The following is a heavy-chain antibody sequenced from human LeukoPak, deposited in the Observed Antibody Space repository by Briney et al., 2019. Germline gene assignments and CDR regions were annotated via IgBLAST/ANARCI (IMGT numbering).Heavy chain of an antibody. CDR2: ICGRGGST. CDR3: AKDLAHCINGVCSFGFDH. V-gene: IGHV3-23*01. CDR1: VYTFSSSS. J-gene: IGHJ4*02. Sequence: GGSLRLSCAPSVYTFSSSSASWVRQAPGEGLEWVSAICGRGGSTYYADSVKGRFTISRDNSKNTLYLQMNSLRAEDTAVYYCAKDLAHCINGVCSFGFDHWGQGTLVTVSS. D-gene: IGHD2-8*01.